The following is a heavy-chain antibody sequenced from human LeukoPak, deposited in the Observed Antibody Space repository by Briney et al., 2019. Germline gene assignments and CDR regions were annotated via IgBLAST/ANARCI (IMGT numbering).Heavy chain of an antibody. Sequence: PGGSLRLSCAASGFTFSSYAMHWVRQAPGKELEWVAVISYDGSNKYYAGSVKGRFTISRDNSRNTLYLQMNSLRAEDTAVYYCARPLLRYFDWFNFDYWGQGTLVTISS. CDR1: GFTFSSYA. CDR3: ARPLLRYFDWFNFDY. V-gene: IGHV3-30-3*01. CDR2: ISYDGSNK. D-gene: IGHD3-9*01. J-gene: IGHJ4*02.